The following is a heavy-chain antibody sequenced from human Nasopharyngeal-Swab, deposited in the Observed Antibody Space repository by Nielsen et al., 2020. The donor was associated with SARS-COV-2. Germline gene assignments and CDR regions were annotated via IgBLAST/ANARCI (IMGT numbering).Heavy chain of an antibody. CDR2: ISGSGGNT. Sequence: GGSLRLSCAASGFAFSNYAMSWVRQAPGKGLEWVSGISGSGGNTYHTDSVKGRFTISRDNPKNTLYLQMNSLRAEDTAVYYCAKEQRGGSYFDYWGQGTLVTVSS. D-gene: IGHD1-26*01. V-gene: IGHV3-23*01. CDR3: AKEQRGGSYFDY. J-gene: IGHJ4*02. CDR1: GFAFSNYA.